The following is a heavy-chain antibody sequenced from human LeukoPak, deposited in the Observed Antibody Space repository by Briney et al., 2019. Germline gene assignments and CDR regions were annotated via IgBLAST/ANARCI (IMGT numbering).Heavy chain of an antibody. CDR1: GFTFSDYY. CDR3: ARETRWLQLPDWFDP. J-gene: IGHJ5*02. CDR2: ISSSGSTI. D-gene: IGHD5-24*01. V-gene: IGHV3-11*04. Sequence: PGGSLRLSWAASGFTFSDYYMSWIRQAPGKGLEWVSYISSSGSTIYYADSVKGRFTISRDNAKNSLYLQMNSLRAEDTAVYYCARETRWLQLPDWFDPWGQGTLVTVSS.